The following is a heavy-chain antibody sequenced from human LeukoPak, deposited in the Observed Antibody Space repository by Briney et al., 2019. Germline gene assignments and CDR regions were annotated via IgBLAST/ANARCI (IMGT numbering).Heavy chain of an antibody. CDR1: RFTFSSYA. CDR3: AISEQLVPPYFDY. V-gene: IGHV3-21*01. J-gene: IGHJ4*02. D-gene: IGHD6-13*01. Sequence: GGSLRLSCAASRFTFSSYAVSWVRQAPGKGLEWVSSISSSSSYIYYADSVKGRFTISRDNAKNSLYLQMNSLRAEDTAVYYCAISEQLVPPYFDYWGQGTLVTVSS. CDR2: ISSSSSYI.